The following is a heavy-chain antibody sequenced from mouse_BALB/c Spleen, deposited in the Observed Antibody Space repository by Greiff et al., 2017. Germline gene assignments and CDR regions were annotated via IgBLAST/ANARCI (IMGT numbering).Heavy chain of an antibody. V-gene: IGHV5-17*02. CDR3: SRSYYGSSSLYAMDY. CDR1: GFTFSSFG. D-gene: IGHD1-1*01. CDR2: ISSGSSTI. Sequence: DVKLVESGGGLVQPGGSRKLSCAASGFTFSSFGMHWVRQAPEKGLEWVAYISSGSSTIYYADTVKGRFTISRDNPKNTLFLQKTSLRSEDTAMYYCSRSYYGSSSLYAMDYWGQGTSVTVSA. J-gene: IGHJ4*01.